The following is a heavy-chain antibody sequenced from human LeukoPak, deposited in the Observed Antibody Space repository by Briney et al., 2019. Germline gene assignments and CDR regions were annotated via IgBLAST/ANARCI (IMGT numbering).Heavy chain of an antibody. CDR2: ITGSGSTL. Sequence: PGGSVRHSCAASGFTFSAYEMNWAPQAPGEGLEWVSYITGSGSTLYYADYVKSRFTISNDNANKSLYLQMNGRRVEDTAVYYCARTVAGRGDYYGMDVWGQGTTVTVSS. V-gene: IGHV3-48*03. CDR3: ARTVAGRGDYYGMDV. J-gene: IGHJ6*02. CDR1: GFTFSAYE. D-gene: IGHD6-19*01.